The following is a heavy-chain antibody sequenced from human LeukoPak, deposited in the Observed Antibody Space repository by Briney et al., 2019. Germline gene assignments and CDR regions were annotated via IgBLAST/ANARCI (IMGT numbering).Heavy chain of an antibody. V-gene: IGHV4-59*01. CDR1: GGSISSYY. J-gene: IGHJ4*02. D-gene: IGHD2-15*01. CDR3: ATMDCSGGSCYSFDY. Sequence: SETLSLXCTVSGGSISSYYWSWNRQPPGKGLEWIGYFYYSGSTNSNPSLKSRVTISVDTSKNQFSLRLNSVTAADTAVYYCATMDCSGGSCYSFDYWGQGTLVTVSS. CDR2: FYYSGST.